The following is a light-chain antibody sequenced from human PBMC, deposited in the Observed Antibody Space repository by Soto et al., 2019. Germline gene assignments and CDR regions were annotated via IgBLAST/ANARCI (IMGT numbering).Light chain of an antibody. CDR1: SXNIGNFNF. CDR3: SSYITTNSRV. V-gene: IGLV2-14*01. J-gene: IGLJ1*01. CDR2: EVS. Sequence: QSVLTQPASVSGSPGQSITISCTGTSXNIGNFNFVSWYQQHPGKAPKLMIYEVSTRPSGVSDRFSGSKSGNTASLTISGLQAEDEADYYCSSYITTNSRVFGTGTKLTVL.